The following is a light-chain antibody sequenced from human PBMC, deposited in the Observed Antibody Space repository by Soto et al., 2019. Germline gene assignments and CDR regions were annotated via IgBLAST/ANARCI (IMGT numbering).Light chain of an antibody. V-gene: IGKV1-12*02. CDR1: QAVNIW. Sequence: DIQMTQSPSSVSASVGDEVTLTCRASQAVNIWLAWYQQRPGRAPKLLIYAASRLPSGVPARFIGSGSGTVITLTINSLQPEDFGTYYCQQTKSFPFTFGGGTKVDMK. J-gene: IGKJ4*01. CDR2: AAS. CDR3: QQTKSFPFT.